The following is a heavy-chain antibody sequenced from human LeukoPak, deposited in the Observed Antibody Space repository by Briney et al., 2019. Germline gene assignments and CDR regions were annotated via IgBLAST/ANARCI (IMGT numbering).Heavy chain of an antibody. Sequence: GGSLRLSCAASGFTFRSYTMNWVRQAPGKGLESVSSISSSSSYIYYADSVKGRFTISRDNAKNSLYLQMNSLRAEDTAVYYCARVRTYYGDVYFDYWGQGTLVTVSS. CDR3: ARVRTYYGDVYFDY. J-gene: IGHJ4*02. CDR1: GFTFRSYT. D-gene: IGHD4-17*01. CDR2: ISSSSSYI. V-gene: IGHV3-21*01.